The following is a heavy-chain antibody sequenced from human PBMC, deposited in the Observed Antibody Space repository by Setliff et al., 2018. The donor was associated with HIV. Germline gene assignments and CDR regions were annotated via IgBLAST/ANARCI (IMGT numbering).Heavy chain of an antibody. CDR1: GYTLSEVS. CDR2: FDPEDGET. J-gene: IGHJ4*02. D-gene: IGHD3-22*01. Sequence: ASVKVSCKVSGYTLSEVSMHWVRQAPGKGLERMGGFDPEDGETIYAQKFQGRVTMTEDTSTDTAYMELSSLRSEDTAVYYCAKISVYVSSGYLAYYFDDWGQGTLVTVSS. V-gene: IGHV1-24*01. CDR3: AKISVYVSSGYLAYYFDD.